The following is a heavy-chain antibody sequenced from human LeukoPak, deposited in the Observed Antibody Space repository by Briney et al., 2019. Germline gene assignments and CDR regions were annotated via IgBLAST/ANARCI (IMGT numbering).Heavy chain of an antibody. CDR3: ARGGWNKFDY. Sequence: SETRSLTCTVSGGSIKSNDYYWGWVRQPPGKGLEWIGTIYYSGNTYYNPSLKSRVTISVDTSKNQFSLKLSSVTAADTAVYYCARGGWNKFDYWGQGTLVTVSS. CDR2: IYYSGNT. D-gene: IGHD3-22*01. CDR1: GGSIKSNDYY. J-gene: IGHJ4*02. V-gene: IGHV4-39*07.